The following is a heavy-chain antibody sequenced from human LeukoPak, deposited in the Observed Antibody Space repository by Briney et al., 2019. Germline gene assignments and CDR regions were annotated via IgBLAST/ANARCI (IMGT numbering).Heavy chain of an antibody. V-gene: IGHV1-8*01. CDR2: MNPNSGNT. CDR1: GYTFTSYD. D-gene: IGHD2-8*01. Sequence: RASVKVSCKASGYTFTSYDINWVRQATGQGLEWMGWMNPNSGNTGYAQKFQGRVTMTRNTSISTAYMELSSLRSEDTAVYYCARGLLQDIVLMVYAIPAFDIWGQGTMVTVSS. J-gene: IGHJ3*02. CDR3: ARGLLQDIVLMVYAIPAFDI.